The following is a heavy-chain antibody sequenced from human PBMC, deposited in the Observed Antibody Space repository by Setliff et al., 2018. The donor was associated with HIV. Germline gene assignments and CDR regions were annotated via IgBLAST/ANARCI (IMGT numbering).Heavy chain of an antibody. CDR2: VSYTGTT. J-gene: IGHJ4*02. CDR1: YATLSTADYY. V-gene: IGHV4-30-4*01. Sequence: SETLSLTCTASYATLSTADYYWTWIRQPPGKGLEWIGFVSYTGTTRYSPSLRSRISISVDTSKNQVSLKLNSMTAADTAVYFCVRGPQWLVQKGRVYYFDYWGQGALVTVS. D-gene: IGHD6-19*01. CDR3: VRGPQWLVQKGRVYYFDY.